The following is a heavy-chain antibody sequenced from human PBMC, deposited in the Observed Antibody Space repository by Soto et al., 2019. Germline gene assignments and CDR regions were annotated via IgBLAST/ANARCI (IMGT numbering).Heavy chain of an antibody. CDR2: IIAYNGDT. J-gene: IGHJ6*03. V-gene: IGHV1-18*01. D-gene: IGHD6-6*01. CDR1: GYTFTNYG. Sequence: QVQLLQSGAEVKKPGASVKVSCKASGYTFTNYGITWVRQAPGQGLEWMGWIIAYNGDTHYTQRLQGRVTMTTDTSTSTAYMELSGLRSDDTAVYYCARVLQLVGYFYDYMDVWGKGTTVTVSS. CDR3: ARVLQLVGYFYDYMDV.